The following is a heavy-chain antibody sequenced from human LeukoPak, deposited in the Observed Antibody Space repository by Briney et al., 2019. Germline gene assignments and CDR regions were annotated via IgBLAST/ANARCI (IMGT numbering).Heavy chain of an antibody. CDR2: VFHSGNT. D-gene: IGHD6-6*01. V-gene: IGHV4-38-2*02. CDR3: ARDRSVGVLPAPPFDF. Sequence: SETLSLTCTVSGYSISSTYYWGWIRQPPGKGLEWVGSVFHSGNTYYNPSLKSRLAISADTSKNQFSLTLTSVTAADTAVYYCARDRSVGVLPAPPFDFWGQGTLVTVSS. J-gene: IGHJ4*02. CDR1: GYSISSTYY.